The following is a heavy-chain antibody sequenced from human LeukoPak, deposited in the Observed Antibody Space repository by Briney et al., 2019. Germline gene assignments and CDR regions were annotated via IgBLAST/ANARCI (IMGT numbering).Heavy chain of an antibody. CDR1: GFTFSSYW. CDR3: ARGGPFLEWFAAFDI. J-gene: IGHJ3*02. Sequence: GSLRLSCAASGFTFSSYWMSWVRQAPGKGLEWVANIKQDGSEKYYVDSVRGRFTISRDNAKNSLYLQMHSLRAEDTALYYCARGGPFLEWFAAFDIWGQGTMVTVSS. D-gene: IGHD3-3*02. V-gene: IGHV3-7*01. CDR2: IKQDGSEK.